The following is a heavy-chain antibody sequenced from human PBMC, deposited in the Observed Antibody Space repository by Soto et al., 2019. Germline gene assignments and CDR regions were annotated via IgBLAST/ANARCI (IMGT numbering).Heavy chain of an antibody. CDR1: GFAFETYA. Sequence: PGGSLRLSCAASGFAFETYAMHWVRQTAGKGLEWVSRIDSDGGATAYADSVRGRFSISRDNAKNTLYLQMNSLRADDTAVYYCIGSNHIYEHWGQGTLVTVSS. CDR2: IDSDGGAT. J-gene: IGHJ4*01. D-gene: IGHD1-26*01. CDR3: IGSNHIYEH. V-gene: IGHV3-74*01.